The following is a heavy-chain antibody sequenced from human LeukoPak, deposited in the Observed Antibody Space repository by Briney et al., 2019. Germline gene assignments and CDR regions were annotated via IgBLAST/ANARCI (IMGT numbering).Heavy chain of an antibody. V-gene: IGHV3-9*03. CDR2: ISWIGVSI. J-gene: IGHJ3*02. D-gene: IGHD5-24*01. CDR1: GFTLDVYA. CDR3: ATAGVATSHEDAFDN. Sequence: SLRLACVASGFTLDVYATGWVRHAPGKGLGWVCGISWIGVSIGYADSVKGRFTLSRDNAENSLYLQLNSLRAAGMCFCYCATAGVATSHEDAFDNWGQGTMVTVSS.